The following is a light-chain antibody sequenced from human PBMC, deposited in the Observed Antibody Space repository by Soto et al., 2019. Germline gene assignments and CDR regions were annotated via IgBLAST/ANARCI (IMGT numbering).Light chain of an antibody. Sequence: IGMTQSPATLSVSPGERATLSCRASQTIYSNVAWYQQRPGQPPRLLIYRASSRATGIPARFSGSGSGTEFTLTINSLQSEDFAVYYCQQYQNLWTFGQGTKVDNK. V-gene: IGKV3-15*01. J-gene: IGKJ1*01. CDR1: QTIYSN. CDR3: QQYQNLWT. CDR2: RAS.